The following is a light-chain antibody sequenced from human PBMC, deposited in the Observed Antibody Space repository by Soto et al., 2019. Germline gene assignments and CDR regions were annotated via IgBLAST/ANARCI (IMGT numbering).Light chain of an antibody. V-gene: IGLV2-14*01. Sequence: QSVLTQPASVSGSPGQSITISCTGTDSDVGGYNYVSWYQQHPGKAPKLMIYEVSNRPSGVSNRFSGSKSGNTASLTISGLQAEDEADYYCNSYTISSTLVFGTGTKVTV. CDR3: NSYTISSTLV. J-gene: IGLJ1*01. CDR2: EVS. CDR1: DSDVGGYNY.